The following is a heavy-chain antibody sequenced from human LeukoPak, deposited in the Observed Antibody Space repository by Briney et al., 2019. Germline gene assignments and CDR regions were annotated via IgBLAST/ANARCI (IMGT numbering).Heavy chain of an antibody. V-gene: IGHV3-7*01. CDR2: IRQDGAER. CDR3: ARAPYFESSGPL. D-gene: IGHD3-22*01. Sequence: GGSLRLSCAASGFTFNNHWMSWVRQAPGKGLEWVANIRQDGAERYYVDSVKGRFTISRDNAKSSVYLEMNSLRVEDTAVYFCARAPYFESSGPLWGQGTLVTVSS. J-gene: IGHJ4*02. CDR1: GFTFNNHW.